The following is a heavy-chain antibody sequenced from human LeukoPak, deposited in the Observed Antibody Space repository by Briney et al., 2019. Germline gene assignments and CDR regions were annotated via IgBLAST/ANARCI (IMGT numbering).Heavy chain of an antibody. J-gene: IGHJ6*03. D-gene: IGHD3-22*01. CDR1: GFTFSSYA. CDR3: ARGDYYDSSGYNYYYYYMDV. CDR2: ISASGGST. V-gene: IGHV3-23*01. Sequence: GGSLRLSCAASGFTFSSYAMSWVRQAPGKGLEWVSAISASGGSTYYADSVKGRFTISRDNAKNTLYLQMNSLRAEDTAVYYCARGDYYDSSGYNYYYYYMDVWGKGTTVTISS.